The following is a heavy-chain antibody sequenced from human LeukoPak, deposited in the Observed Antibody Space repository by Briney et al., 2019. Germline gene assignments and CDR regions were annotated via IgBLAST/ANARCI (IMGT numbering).Heavy chain of an antibody. CDR2: ISSGSNTI. J-gene: IGHJ4*02. D-gene: IGHD3-16*01. V-gene: IGHV3-48*01. Sequence: GGSLRLSCAASGFTIITYSMNWVRQAPGKGLEWISYISSGSNTIYYADSVKGRFTISRDNARNSLFLQMNSLGAEDTAVYYCARKVGATYFLEWWGQGTLVTVSS. CDR1: GFTIITYS. CDR3: ARKVGATYFLEW.